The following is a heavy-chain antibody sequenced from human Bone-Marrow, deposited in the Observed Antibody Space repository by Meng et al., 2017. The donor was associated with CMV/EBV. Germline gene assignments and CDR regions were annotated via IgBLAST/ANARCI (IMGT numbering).Heavy chain of an antibody. CDR2: ISYDGSNK. CDR3: ARDRGGNPHYYYGMDV. V-gene: IGHV3-30*04. CDR1: GFTFSSYA. D-gene: IGHD2-15*01. Sequence: GESLKISCAASGFTFSSYAMHWVRQAPGKGLEWVAVISYDGSNKYYADSVKGRFTISRDNSKNTLYLQMNSLRAEDTAVYYCARDRGGNPHYYYGMDVWGQGTTVTVSS. J-gene: IGHJ6*02.